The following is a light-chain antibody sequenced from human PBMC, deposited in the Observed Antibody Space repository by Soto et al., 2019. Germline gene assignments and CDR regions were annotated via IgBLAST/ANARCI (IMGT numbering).Light chain of an antibody. V-gene: IGKV3-11*01. CDR1: QSVSSF. CDR2: DVS. J-gene: IGKJ2*01. Sequence: EIVLTQSPVTLSLSPGDRATLSCRPSQSVSSFLACYQQKPGQPPRLLIYDVSNSAAGIPARFSGSGSGTDFTLTISSLEPEDFAVYYCQQRTDWPPVYTFGQGTKLEIK. CDR3: QQRTDWPPVYT.